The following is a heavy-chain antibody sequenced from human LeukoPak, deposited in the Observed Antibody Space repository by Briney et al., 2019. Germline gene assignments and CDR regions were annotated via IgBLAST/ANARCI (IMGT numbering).Heavy chain of an antibody. CDR3: ARGSIAAAGLFDP. J-gene: IGHJ5*02. CDR2: ISPSSTYT. CDR1: GFTFSDYY. D-gene: IGHD6-13*01. V-gene: IGHV3-11*05. Sequence: KAGGSLRLSCVASGFTFSDYYMSWIRQAPGKGLEWVSYISPSSTYTNHADSVKGRFSISRDNAKNSLFLQMNSLRAEDTAVYYCARGSIAAAGLFDPWGQGTLVTVSS.